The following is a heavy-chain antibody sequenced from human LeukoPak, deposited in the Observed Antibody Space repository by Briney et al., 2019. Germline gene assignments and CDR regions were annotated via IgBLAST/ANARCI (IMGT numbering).Heavy chain of an antibody. V-gene: IGHV3-7*03. Sequence: PGGSLRLSCAASGITFSNYWMTWVRQAPGKGLEWVANIKEDGSKKNYVDSVKGRFTISRDNAKNSLYLQMNSLRAEDTAVYYCAKHGYNSGVYDAFDIWGQGTRVTVSS. CDR2: IKEDGSKK. CDR1: GITFSNYW. CDR3: AKHGYNSGVYDAFDI. J-gene: IGHJ3*02. D-gene: IGHD6-19*01.